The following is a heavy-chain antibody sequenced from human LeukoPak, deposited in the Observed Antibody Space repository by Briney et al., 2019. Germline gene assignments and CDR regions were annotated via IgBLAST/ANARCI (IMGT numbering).Heavy chain of an antibody. D-gene: IGHD3-22*01. CDR1: GDSIGSHY. CDR3: ARDYYDSRGEAFDI. Sequence: SETLSLTCTVSGDSIGSHYWSWIRQPPGKGLEWIGYIFYVGSTNYNPSLKSRVTISVDTSKNQFTLKLNSVTAADTAVYYCARDYYDSRGEAFDIWGQGTMVTVSS. V-gene: IGHV4-59*11. J-gene: IGHJ3*02. CDR2: IFYVGST.